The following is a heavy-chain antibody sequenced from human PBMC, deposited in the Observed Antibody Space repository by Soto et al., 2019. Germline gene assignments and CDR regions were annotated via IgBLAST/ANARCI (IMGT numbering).Heavy chain of an antibody. CDR1: GFTFNDYY. J-gene: IGHJ4*02. Sequence: GGSLRLSCAASGFTFNDYYMSWIRQGPGEGLEWISYISTSGSYTNYADPVKGRFTISRDNAKKSLYLQMNSLRAEDTAVYYCARDQDRNGDYNMFDYWGQGTLVTVSS. CDR2: ISTSGSYT. D-gene: IGHD3-22*01. V-gene: IGHV3-11*06. CDR3: ARDQDRNGDYNMFDY.